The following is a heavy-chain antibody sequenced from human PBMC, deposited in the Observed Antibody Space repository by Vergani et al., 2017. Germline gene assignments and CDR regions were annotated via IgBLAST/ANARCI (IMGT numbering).Heavy chain of an antibody. CDR2: ISGSGGNT. CDR3: AKARDPNCKGGNCYSYYYGLDF. Sequence: EVQLLESGGNLIQPGGSLRLSCGASGFTFSSYAMTWVRLAPGKGLQWVSAISGSGGNTFYTDSVKGRFTISRDNSKDTLYLQMNSLRVEDTAIYYCAKARDPNCKGGNCYSYYYGLDFWGQPTTLTVSS. D-gene: IGHD2-21*01. J-gene: IGHJ6*02. V-gene: IGHV3-23*01. CDR1: GFTFSSYA.